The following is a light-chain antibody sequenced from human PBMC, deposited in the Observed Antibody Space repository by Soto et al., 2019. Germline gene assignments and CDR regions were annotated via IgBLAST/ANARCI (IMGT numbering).Light chain of an antibody. J-gene: IGKJ5*01. CDR2: AAS. V-gene: IGKV3-20*01. Sequence: TQSPGTLSLSPGERATLSCRASQSVSSSYLAWYQQKPGQAPRLLIYAASSRATGIPDRFSGSGSGTDFTLTISRLEPEDFAVYYCQQYAASPITFGQGTRLEIK. CDR3: QQYAASPIT. CDR1: QSVSSSY.